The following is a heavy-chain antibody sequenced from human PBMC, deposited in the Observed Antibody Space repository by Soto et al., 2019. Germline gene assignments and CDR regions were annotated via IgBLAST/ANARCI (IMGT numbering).Heavy chain of an antibody. CDR2: INHSGIT. J-gene: IGHJ4*02. D-gene: IGHD1-20*01. Sequence: SETLSLTCTGSGGSFSGYFWTWIRQPPGKGLEWLAEINHSGITNYNPSVESRVSMSVDTSKNQFSLGLYSVTAADTAVYYCVRGTYNYKSRYFDYWGQGTLVTVSS. CDR3: VRGTYNYKSRYFDY. V-gene: IGHV4-34*01. CDR1: GGSFSGYF.